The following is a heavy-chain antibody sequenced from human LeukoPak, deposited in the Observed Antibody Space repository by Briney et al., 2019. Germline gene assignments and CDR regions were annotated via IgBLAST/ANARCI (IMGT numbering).Heavy chain of an antibody. J-gene: IGHJ4*02. V-gene: IGHV3-74*01. CDR3: ARDLNWGQVDY. CDR1: GFTFSGHW. Sequence: GGSLRLSCAASGFTFSGHWMYWLRQAPGKGLAWVSRLNGDGSATNYAGSMKGRFTISRDNARNIVYLQMNSLREDDTAVYYCARDLNWGQVDYWGQGTLVTVSS. CDR2: LNGDGSAT. D-gene: IGHD7-27*01.